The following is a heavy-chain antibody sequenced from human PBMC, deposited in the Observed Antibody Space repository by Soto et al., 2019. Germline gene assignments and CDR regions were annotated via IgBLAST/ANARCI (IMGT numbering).Heavy chain of an antibody. D-gene: IGHD3-9*01. Sequence: SXKVSYKASGFTXNSSAVQWVRQARGQRLEWIGWIVVGSGNTNYAQKFQERVTITRDMSTSTAYMELSSLRSEDKAVYYCAADLHYDILTGYYKAPVFDYWGQGTLGTVSS. CDR3: AADLHYDILTGYYKAPVFDY. CDR1: GFTXNSSA. J-gene: IGHJ4*02. V-gene: IGHV1-58*01. CDR2: IVVGSGNT.